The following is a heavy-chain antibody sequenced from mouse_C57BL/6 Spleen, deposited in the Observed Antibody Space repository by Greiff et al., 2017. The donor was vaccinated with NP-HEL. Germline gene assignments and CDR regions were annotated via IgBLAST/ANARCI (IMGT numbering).Heavy chain of an antibody. CDR2: IYPGDGDT. Sequence: QVQLKQSGPELVKPGASVKISCKASGYAFSSSWMNWVKQRPGKGLEWIGRIYPGDGDTNYNGKFKGKATLTADKSSSTAYMQLSSLTSEDSAVYFCARSYYDGTRPSFAYGGQGTLVTVSA. CDR1: GYAFSSSW. D-gene: IGHD1-1*01. CDR3: ARSYYDGTRPSFAY. J-gene: IGHJ3*01. V-gene: IGHV1-82*01.